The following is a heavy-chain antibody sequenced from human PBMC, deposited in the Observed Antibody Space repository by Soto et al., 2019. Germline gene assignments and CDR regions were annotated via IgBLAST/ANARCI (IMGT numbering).Heavy chain of an antibody. J-gene: IGHJ3*02. CDR1: GFPFSSYG. CDR3: AKNFRYFDKVPYAFDI. CDR2: ISYDGSNK. D-gene: IGHD3-9*01. V-gene: IGHV3-30*18. Sequence: PGGSLRLSCAASGFPFSSYGMHWVRQAPGKGLEWVAVISYDGSNKYYADSVRGRFTISRDNSKNTLYLQMNSLRAEDTAVYYCAKNFRYFDKVPYAFDIWGQGTMVTVS.